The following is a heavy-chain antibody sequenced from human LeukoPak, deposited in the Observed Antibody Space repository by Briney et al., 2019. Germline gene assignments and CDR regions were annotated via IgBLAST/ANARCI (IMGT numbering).Heavy chain of an antibody. CDR1: GYTFTSNY. Sequence: AASVKVSCKASGYTFTSNYIHWVRQAPGQGLEWMGIINPRGGSASSAQKFQGRVTLTRDTSTSTVYMELSRLRSEDTALYYCARDYHGSGSLTTFDYWGQGTLVTVSS. D-gene: IGHD3-10*01. J-gene: IGHJ4*02. CDR3: ARDYHGSGSLTTFDY. CDR2: INPRGGSA. V-gene: IGHV1-46*01.